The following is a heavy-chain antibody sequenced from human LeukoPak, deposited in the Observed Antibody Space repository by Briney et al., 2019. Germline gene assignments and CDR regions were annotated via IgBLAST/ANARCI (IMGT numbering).Heavy chain of an antibody. CDR1: GFTFSGYA. V-gene: IGHV3-73*01. CDR3: TLYGDYEAY. Sequence: GGSLRLSCAASGFTFSGYAMHWVRQASGKGLEWVGRIRSKANSYATAYAASVKGRFTISRDDSKNTAYPQMNSLKTEDTAVYYCTLYGDYEAYWGQGTLVTVSS. CDR2: IRSKANSYAT. J-gene: IGHJ4*02. D-gene: IGHD4-17*01.